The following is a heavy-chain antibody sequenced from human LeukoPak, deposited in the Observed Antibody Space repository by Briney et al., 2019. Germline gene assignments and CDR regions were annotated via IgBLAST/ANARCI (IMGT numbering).Heavy chain of an antibody. CDR3: ARDKGKYRSSSCDY. Sequence: ASVKVSCKASGYSFTSYGISWVRQAPGQGLEWMGWISAYNGNTNYAQKLQGRVTMTTDTSTSTAYMELRSLRSDDTAVYYCARDKGKYRSSSCDYWGQGTLVTVSS. CDR1: GYSFTSYG. CDR2: ISAYNGNT. J-gene: IGHJ4*02. D-gene: IGHD6-13*01. V-gene: IGHV1-18*01.